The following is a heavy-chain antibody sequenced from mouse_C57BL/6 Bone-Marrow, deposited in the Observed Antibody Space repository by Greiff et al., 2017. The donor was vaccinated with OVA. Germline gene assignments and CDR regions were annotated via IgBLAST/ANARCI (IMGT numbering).Heavy chain of an antibody. CDR2: IYPRDGST. Sequence: VKLVESGPELVKPGASVKLSCKASGYTFTSYDINWVKQRPGQGLEWIGWIYPRDGSTKYNEKFKGKATLTVDTSSSTAYMELHSLTSEDSAVYFCARRGYYSNSYYYAMDYWGQGTSVTVSS. D-gene: IGHD2-5*01. CDR3: ARRGYYSNSYYYAMDY. V-gene: IGHV1-85*01. J-gene: IGHJ4*01. CDR1: GYTFTSYD.